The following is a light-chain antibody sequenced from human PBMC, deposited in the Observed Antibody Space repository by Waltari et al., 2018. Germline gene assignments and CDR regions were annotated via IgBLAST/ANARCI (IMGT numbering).Light chain of an antibody. V-gene: IGLV2-11*01. CDR2: DVT. CDR3: CSYAGRYTHVV. J-gene: IGLJ2*01. CDR1: SSDVGAYDY. Sequence: SALTQPRSVSGSPGQSVTISSTGTSSDVGAYDYVSWYQHHPGKAPKLMICDVTKRPSGVPDRFSGSKSGNTASLTISGLQAEDEAYYYCCSYAGRYTHVVFGGGTKLTVL.